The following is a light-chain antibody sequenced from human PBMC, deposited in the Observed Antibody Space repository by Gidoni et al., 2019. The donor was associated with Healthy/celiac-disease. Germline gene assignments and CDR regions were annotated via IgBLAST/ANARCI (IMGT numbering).Light chain of an antibody. J-gene: IGKJ1*01. CDR2: GAA. V-gene: IGKV3-15*01. Sequence: ELVMTQSPATLSVSPGERATLACRASQGVSSNVAWYQQKPGQAPRLLIYGAATRATGIPARFSGSGSGTEFTLTISSLQSEDFAVYYCQQYNNWPLAFGQGTKVEIK. CDR3: QQYNNWPLA. CDR1: QGVSSN.